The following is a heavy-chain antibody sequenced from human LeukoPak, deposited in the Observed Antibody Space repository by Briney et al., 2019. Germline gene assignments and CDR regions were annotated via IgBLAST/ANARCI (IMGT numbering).Heavy chain of an antibody. CDR2: IWYGGSNK. CDR1: GFTFSSYG. J-gene: IGHJ5*02. D-gene: IGHD4-17*01. CDR3: ARGGYGDYRNWFDP. Sequence: GGSLRLSCAASGFTFSSYGMHWVRQAPGKGLEWVAVIWYGGSNKYYADSVKGRFTISRDNSKNTLYLQMNSLRAEDTAVYYCARGGYGDYRNWFDPWGQGTLVTVSS. V-gene: IGHV3-33*08.